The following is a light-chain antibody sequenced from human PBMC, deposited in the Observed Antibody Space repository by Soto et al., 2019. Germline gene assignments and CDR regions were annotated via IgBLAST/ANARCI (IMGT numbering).Light chain of an antibody. J-gene: IGKJ2*02. CDR2: AAS. CDR1: QSVRSSF. V-gene: IGKV3-20*01. CDR3: PQYSSSPST. Sequence: EIALTQSPGTLSLSPGERATLSCRASQSVRSSFLAWYQQKPGQAPRLLIYAASSRATGFPDRFSGSGSGTDFTLTISRLEPEDFAVYYCPQYSSSPSTFGQGTKLEIK.